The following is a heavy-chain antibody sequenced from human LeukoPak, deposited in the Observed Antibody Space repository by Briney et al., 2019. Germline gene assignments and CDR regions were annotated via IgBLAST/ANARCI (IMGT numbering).Heavy chain of an antibody. CDR3: ARVPGVRSSSIVHGFDI. CDR1: GGLICSGFY. J-gene: IGHJ3*02. CDR2: IYTSGIT. D-gene: IGHD6-6*01. V-gene: IGHV4-61*02. Sequence: PSETLSLTCTVSGGLICSGFYWSWIRPPAGKGLEWIGRIYTSGITNYNPYLKSRVTISADTSKNQFFLKLSSVTAADTAVYYCARVPGVRSSSIVHGFDIWGQGTSVTVSS.